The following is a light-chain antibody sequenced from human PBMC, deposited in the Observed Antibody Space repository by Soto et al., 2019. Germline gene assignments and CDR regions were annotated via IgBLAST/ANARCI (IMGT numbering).Light chain of an antibody. V-gene: IGKV3-11*01. Sequence: EIVLTQSPSTLSLSPGDRATLSCSARQSVSGYLAWYQQKPGQAPSLLIYDASNRANGIPARFSGSGSGTDFTLTITSLEPEDFAGYYCQQRSNWPSTFGGGTKVEI. CDR1: QSVSGY. CDR2: DAS. J-gene: IGKJ4*01. CDR3: QQRSNWPST.